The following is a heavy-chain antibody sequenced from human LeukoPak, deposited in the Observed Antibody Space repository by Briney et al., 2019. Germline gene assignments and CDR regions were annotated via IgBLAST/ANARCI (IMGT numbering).Heavy chain of an antibody. CDR2: ISGSGGST. D-gene: IGHD3-22*01. Sequence: GGSLRLSCAASGFTFSSYAMGWVRQAPGKGLEWVSAISGSGGSTYYADSVKGRFTISRDNSKNTLYLQMNSLRAEDTAVYYYAKDVNYYDSSGPMDVWGKGTTVTASS. CDR3: AKDVNYYDSSGPMDV. CDR1: GFTFSSYA. V-gene: IGHV3-23*01. J-gene: IGHJ6*03.